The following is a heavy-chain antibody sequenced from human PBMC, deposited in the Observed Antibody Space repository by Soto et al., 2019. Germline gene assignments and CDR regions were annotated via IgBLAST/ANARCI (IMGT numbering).Heavy chain of an antibody. CDR3: ARHRSGWYYFDY. V-gene: IGHV5-10-1*01. D-gene: IGHD6-19*01. Sequence: SPSFQGHVTISVDKSISTAYLQWSSLKASDTAMYYCARHRSGWYYFDYWGQETLVTVSS. J-gene: IGHJ4*02.